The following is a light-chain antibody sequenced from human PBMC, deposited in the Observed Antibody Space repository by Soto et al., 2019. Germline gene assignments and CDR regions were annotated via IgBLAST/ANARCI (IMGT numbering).Light chain of an antibody. CDR3: SSYAGSNNIV. J-gene: IGLJ1*01. CDR1: SSDVGGYNF. CDR2: EVT. V-gene: IGLV2-8*01. Sequence: QSVLTQPPSASGSPGRSVTISCTGASSDVGGYNFVSWYQQHPGKAPKLLIYEVTKRPSGVPGRFSGSRSGNTASLTVSGLQAEDEADYYCSSYAGSNNIVFGTGTKVTVL.